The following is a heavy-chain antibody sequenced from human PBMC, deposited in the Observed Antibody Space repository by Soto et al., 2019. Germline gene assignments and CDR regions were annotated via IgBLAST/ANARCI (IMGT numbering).Heavy chain of an antibody. CDR1: GDSVSSNSAG. J-gene: IGHJ4*01. CDR2: TYYRSKWYY. V-gene: IGHV6-1*01. D-gene: IGHD3-16*02. Sequence: SPTLSLTCAITGDSVSSNSAGWSWVRQSPSRGLEWLGRTYYRSKWYYEYAVSVRGRITINPDTSKNQYSLQLNSVTPEDTAVYFCARGDQYRPSIFDYWCPGPLVTVSS. CDR3: ARGDQYRPSIFDY.